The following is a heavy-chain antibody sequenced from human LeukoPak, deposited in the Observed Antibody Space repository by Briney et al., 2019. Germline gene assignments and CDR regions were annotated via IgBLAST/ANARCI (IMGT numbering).Heavy chain of an antibody. CDR3: ARDDSSGWYLFDY. Sequence: ASMKVSCKASGYTFSNRAMHWVRQAPGQRLEWMGWINTGNGNTKYSQKFQDRITITRDTSASTAYMELRSLRSEDTAVYYCARDDSSGWYLFDYWGQGTLVTVSS. D-gene: IGHD6-19*01. CDR1: GYTFSNRA. CDR2: INTGNGNT. J-gene: IGHJ4*02. V-gene: IGHV1-3*04.